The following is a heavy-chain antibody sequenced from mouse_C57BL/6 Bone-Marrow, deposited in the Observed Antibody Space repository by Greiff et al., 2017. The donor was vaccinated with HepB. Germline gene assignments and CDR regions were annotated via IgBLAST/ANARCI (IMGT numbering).Heavy chain of an antibody. V-gene: IGHV1-82*01. CDR3: ARCITTVGFAY. CDR2: IYPGDGDT. J-gene: IGHJ3*01. Sequence: VQLQQSGPELVKPGASVKISCKASGYAFSSSWMNWVKQRPGKGLEWIGRIYPGDGDTNYNGKFKGKATLTADKSSSTAYMQLSSLTSEDSAVYFCARCITTVGFAYWGQGTLVTVSA. CDR1: GYAFSSSW. D-gene: IGHD1-1*01.